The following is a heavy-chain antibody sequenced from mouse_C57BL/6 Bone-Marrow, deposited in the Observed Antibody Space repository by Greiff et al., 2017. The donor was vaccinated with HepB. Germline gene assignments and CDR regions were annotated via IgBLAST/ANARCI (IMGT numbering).Heavy chain of an antibody. Sequence: EVKLVESGGDLVKPGGSLKLSCAASGFTFSSYGMSWVRQTPDKRLEWVATISSGGSYPYYPDSVKGRFTISRDNAKNTLYLQMSSLKSEDTAMYYCAREIDYDYDKDYFDYWGQGTTLTVSS. D-gene: IGHD2-4*01. CDR2: ISSGGSYP. V-gene: IGHV5-6*02. J-gene: IGHJ2*01. CDR3: AREIDYDYDKDYFDY. CDR1: GFTFSSYG.